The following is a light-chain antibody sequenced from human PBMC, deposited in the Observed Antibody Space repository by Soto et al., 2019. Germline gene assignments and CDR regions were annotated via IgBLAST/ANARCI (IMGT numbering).Light chain of an antibody. V-gene: IGLV1-40*01. J-gene: IGLJ2*01. CDR3: QSYDSSLREV. CDR2: GNS. Sequence: QSVLTQPPSVSGAPGQRVTISCTGSSSNIGAGYDVHWYQQLPGTAPKLLIYGNSNRPSGVPDRFSGSKSGTSASLAITGLQAEDEADYYCQSYDSSLREVFGGVTQLTVL. CDR1: SSNIGAGYD.